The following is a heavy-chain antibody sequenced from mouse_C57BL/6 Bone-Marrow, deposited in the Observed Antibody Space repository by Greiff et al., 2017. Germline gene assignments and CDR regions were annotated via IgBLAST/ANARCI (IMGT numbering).Heavy chain of an antibody. Sequence: QVQLQQPGTELVKPGASVKLSCKASGYTFTSYWMHWVKQRPGQGLEWIGNINPSNGGTNYNEKFKSKATRTVDKSSSTDYMQLSSLTSEDSAVYYCARSLLRFLPWFAYWGQGTLVTVSA. CDR3: ARSLLRFLPWFAY. CDR1: GYTFTSYW. V-gene: IGHV1-53*01. CDR2: INPSNGGT. D-gene: IGHD1-1*01. J-gene: IGHJ3*01.